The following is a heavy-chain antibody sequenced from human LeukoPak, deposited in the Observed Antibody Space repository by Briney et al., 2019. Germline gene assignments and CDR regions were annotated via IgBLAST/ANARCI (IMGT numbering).Heavy chain of an antibody. D-gene: IGHD6-13*01. Sequence: GGSLRLSCVASGFTFSNYGMNWVRQAPGKGLEWVSGIVGSGVTTYYADSVKGRFTISRDNSKNTLYLHMNGLRVEDTAVYYCAKYSSSWYPKTYYFDYWGQGTLVTVSS. CDR3: AKYSSSWYPKTYYFDY. CDR1: GFTFSNYG. V-gene: IGHV3-23*01. CDR2: IVGSGVTT. J-gene: IGHJ4*02.